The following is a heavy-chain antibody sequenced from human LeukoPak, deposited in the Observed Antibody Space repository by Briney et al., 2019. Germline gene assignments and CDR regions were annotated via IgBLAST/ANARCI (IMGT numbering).Heavy chain of an antibody. CDR2: IYYSGST. J-gene: IGHJ4*02. Sequence: SETLSLTCTVSGGSIRSYYWSWVRQPPGKGLEWIGYIYYSGSTNYNPSLKSRVTISVDTSKNQFSLKLSSVTAADTAVYYCAGDSSVGGSWDYWGQGTLVTVSS. CDR1: GGSIRSYY. D-gene: IGHD2-15*01. CDR3: AGDSSVGGSWDY. V-gene: IGHV4-59*01.